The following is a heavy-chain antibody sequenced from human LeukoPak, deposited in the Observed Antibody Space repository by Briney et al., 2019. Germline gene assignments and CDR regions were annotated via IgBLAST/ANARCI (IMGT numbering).Heavy chain of an antibody. CDR2: IILIFGTA. D-gene: IGHD2-8*01. J-gene: IGHJ4*02. CDR3: ARNPRRLECTNGVCFFDY. CDR1: GGTFSSYA. Sequence: GSSVKVSCKAPGGTFSSYAISWVRQAPGQGLEWMGGIILIFGTANYAQKFQGRVTITADESTSTAYMELSSLRSEDTAVYYCARNPRRLECTNGVCFFDYWGQGTLVTVSS. V-gene: IGHV1-69*01.